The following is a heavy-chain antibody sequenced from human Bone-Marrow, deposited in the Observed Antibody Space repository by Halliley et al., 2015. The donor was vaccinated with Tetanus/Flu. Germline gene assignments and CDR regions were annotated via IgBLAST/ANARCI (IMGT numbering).Heavy chain of an antibody. J-gene: IGHJ3*02. CDR3: ARGLRSALDI. V-gene: IGHV6-1*01. CDR1: GDSFSNNDAA. CDR2: TYYRSKWYN. Sequence: LVKPSQTLSLTCAISGDSFSNNDAAWNWIRQSPSRGLEWLGRTYYRSKWYNDYAVSVKSRITIDPDTSKNQFSLQLNPVTPEDTAVYYCARGLRSALDIWGQGTMVTVSS.